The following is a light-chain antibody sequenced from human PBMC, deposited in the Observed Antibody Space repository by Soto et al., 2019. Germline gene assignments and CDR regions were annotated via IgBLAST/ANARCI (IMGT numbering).Light chain of an antibody. Sequence: EIVMTQSPATLSVSPGERATLSCRASQSVSSNLAWYQQKPGQAPRLLIYGASTRATGIPARFSGSGSGTVFPPTISSLQSENFEVYYCQQDKNWPPENTFGQGTKLEIK. J-gene: IGKJ2*01. CDR1: QSVSSN. CDR3: QQDKNWPPENT. CDR2: GAS. V-gene: IGKV3-15*01.